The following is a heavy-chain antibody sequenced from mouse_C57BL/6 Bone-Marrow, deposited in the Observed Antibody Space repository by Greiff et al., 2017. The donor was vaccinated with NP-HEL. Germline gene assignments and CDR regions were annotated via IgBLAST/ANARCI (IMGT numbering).Heavy chain of an antibody. J-gene: IGHJ2*01. CDR2: IYPGDGDT. CDR3: ARDPCD. CDR1: GYAFSSSW. Sequence: QVQLQQSGPELVKPGASVKISCKASGYAFSSSWMNWVQQRPGKGLEWIGRIYPGDGDTNYNGKFKGKATLSADKTSSTAYMQLSSLTSKDSAVYFCARDPCDRGKGTTLTVSS. V-gene: IGHV1-82*01.